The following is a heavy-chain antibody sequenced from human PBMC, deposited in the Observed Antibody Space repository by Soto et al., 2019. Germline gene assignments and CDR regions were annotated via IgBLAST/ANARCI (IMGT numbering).Heavy chain of an antibody. Sequence: QMQLVQSGPEVKKPGTSVKVSCKASGFTFTSSSVQGVRQARGQGLEWIGWIVVGPGDTKYAQKFQERVTFDRDISTTTAYMEVSSLTSDDTAVYYCAADRGYLWGQGTLVTVSS. CDR2: IVVGPGDT. V-gene: IGHV1-58*01. CDR1: GFTFTSSS. CDR3: AADRGYL. J-gene: IGHJ5*02. D-gene: IGHD3-10*01.